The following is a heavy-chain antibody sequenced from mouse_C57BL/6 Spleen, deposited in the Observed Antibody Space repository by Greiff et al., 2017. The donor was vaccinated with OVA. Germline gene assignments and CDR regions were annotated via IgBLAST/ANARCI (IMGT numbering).Heavy chain of an antibody. V-gene: IGHV1-26*01. Sequence: EVQLQQSGPELVKPGASVKISCKASGYTFTDYYMNWVKQSHGKSLEWIGDINPNNGGTSYNQKFKGKATLTVDKSSSTAYMELRSLTSEDSAVYYCARWGIYYGYYAMDYWGQGTSVTVSS. D-gene: IGHD2-1*01. J-gene: IGHJ4*01. CDR2: INPNNGGT. CDR3: ARWGIYYGYYAMDY. CDR1: GYTFTDYY.